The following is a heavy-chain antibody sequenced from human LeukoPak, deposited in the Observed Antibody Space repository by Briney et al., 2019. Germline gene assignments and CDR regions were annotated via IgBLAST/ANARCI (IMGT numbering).Heavy chain of an antibody. V-gene: IGHV1-69*04. CDR2: IIPILGIA. D-gene: IGHD3-10*01. CDR1: GGTFSSYT. J-gene: IGHJ5*02. Sequence: SVKVSCKASGGTFSSYTISWVRQAPGQGLEWMGRIIPILGIANYAQKFQGRVTITADKSTCTAYMELSSLRSEDTAVYYCARDVQYGSGSYYNPNRTSWGQGTLVTVSS. CDR3: ARDVQYGSGSYYNPNRTS.